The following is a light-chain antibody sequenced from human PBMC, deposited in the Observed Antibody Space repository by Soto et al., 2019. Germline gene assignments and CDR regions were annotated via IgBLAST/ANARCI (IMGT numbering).Light chain of an antibody. V-gene: IGKV3-20*01. J-gene: IGKJ2*01. CDR2: DSS. CDR3: QQYGSSPPYT. Sequence: EVVLTQSPGTLSLSPGERATLSCRASQTVSNNYLAWYQPKPGQAPRLLSFDSSDRATGIPDRFSGSGSGTDFTLTISRLEPEDFAVYYCQQYGSSPPYTFGQGTKLEIK. CDR1: QTVSNNY.